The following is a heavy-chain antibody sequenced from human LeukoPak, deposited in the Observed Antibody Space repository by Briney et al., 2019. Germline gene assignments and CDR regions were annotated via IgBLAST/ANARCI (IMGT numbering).Heavy chain of an antibody. CDR2: ISSSSSYI. V-gene: IGHV3-21*01. J-gene: IGHJ3*02. CDR1: GFTFSRHS. D-gene: IGHD1-7*01. Sequence: GGSLRLSCAASGFTFSRHSINWVRQAPGKGLEWVSSISSSSSYIYYADSVKGRFTISRDNAKNSLYPQMNSLRAEDTAVYYCARDNGNYLDAFDIWGQGTMVTVSS. CDR3: ARDNGNYLDAFDI.